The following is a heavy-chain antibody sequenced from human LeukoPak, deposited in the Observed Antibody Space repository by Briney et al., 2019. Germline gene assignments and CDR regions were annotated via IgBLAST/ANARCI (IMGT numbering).Heavy chain of an antibody. CDR2: IYISGST. CDR1: GGSISSYY. CDR3: ARDWRIVATIGIDY. J-gene: IGHJ4*02. V-gene: IGHV4-4*07. D-gene: IGHD5-12*01. Sequence: PSETLSLTCTVSGGSISSYYWSWIRQPAGKGLEWIGRIYISGSTNYNPSLKSRVTMSVDTSKNQFSLKLSSVTAADTAVYYCARDWRIVATIGIDYWGQGTLVTVSS.